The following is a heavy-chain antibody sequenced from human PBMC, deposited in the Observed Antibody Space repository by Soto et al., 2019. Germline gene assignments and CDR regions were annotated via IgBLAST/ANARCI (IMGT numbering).Heavy chain of an antibody. CDR1: GGPANSYY. CDR2: ISHTGGT. CDR3: ATRIMVFGLLIPPADP. J-gene: IGHJ5*02. V-gene: IGHV4-34*01. D-gene: IGHD3-3*01. Sequence: TLSLTRAVYGGPANSYYWNWIRQPPGKGLEWIAEISHTGGTHYNPSLKSRVTMSVDTSKNQFSLRLSSVTAADTATYYCATRIMVFGLLIPPADPWGKGT.